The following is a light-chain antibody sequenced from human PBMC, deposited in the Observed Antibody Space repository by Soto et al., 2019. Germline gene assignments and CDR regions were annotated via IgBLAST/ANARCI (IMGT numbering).Light chain of an antibody. CDR1: QSINTY. CDR2: EAT. J-gene: IGKJ4*01. Sequence: EIVLTQSPGTLSLSPGERATLSCRASQSINTYLSWYQQKPGQAPRLLIYEATNRAIGITARFSGSGSGTDFTLTISSRQPEDFAVYYCQQRASWPSTFGGGTKVDVK. CDR3: QQRASWPST. V-gene: IGKV3-11*01.